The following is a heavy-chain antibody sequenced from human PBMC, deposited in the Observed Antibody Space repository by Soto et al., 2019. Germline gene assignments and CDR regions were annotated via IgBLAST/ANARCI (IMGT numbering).Heavy chain of an antibody. Sequence: QVQLQESGPGLVKPSQTLSLTCTVSGASITNTDYYWSWIRQHPATGLAWIGYLSYSGSGHNKPSLTSRVTISIDTVKNEFSLKLSAVTAADTAVYYCARAKLGPAYWEWFDPWGQGTLVTVAS. D-gene: IGHD1-26*01. J-gene: IGHJ5*02. CDR3: ARAKLGPAYWEWFDP. CDR1: GASITNTDYY. V-gene: IGHV4-31*03. CDR2: LSYSGSG.